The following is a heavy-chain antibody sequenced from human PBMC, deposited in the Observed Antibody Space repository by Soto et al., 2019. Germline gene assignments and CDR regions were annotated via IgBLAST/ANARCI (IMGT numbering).Heavy chain of an antibody. CDR3: AKGVYNWNQHVDH. CDR1: GFTFDDYA. V-gene: IGHV3-9*01. D-gene: IGHD1-20*01. CDR2: ISWNSGSI. Sequence: EVQLVESGGGLVQPGRSLRLSCAASGFTFDDYAMHWVRQAPGKGLEWVSGISWNSGSIGYADSVKGRFTISRDNAKNSLYLQMNSLRAEDTALYYCAKGVYNWNQHVDHWGQGTLVTVSS. J-gene: IGHJ4*02.